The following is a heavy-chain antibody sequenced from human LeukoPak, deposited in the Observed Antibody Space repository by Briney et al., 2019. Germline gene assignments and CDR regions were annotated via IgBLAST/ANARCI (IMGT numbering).Heavy chain of an antibody. D-gene: IGHD3-10*01. J-gene: IGHJ4*02. CDR2: MNPNSGNT. V-gene: IGHV1-8*01. Sequence: ASVKDSCKASGYTFTSYDINWVRQATGQGLEWMGWMNPNSGNTGYAQKFQGRVTMTRNTSISTAYMELSSLRSEDTAVYYCARVPYYYGLGTPRYLDYWGQGTLVTVSS. CDR3: ARVPYYYGLGTPRYLDY. CDR1: GYTFTSYD.